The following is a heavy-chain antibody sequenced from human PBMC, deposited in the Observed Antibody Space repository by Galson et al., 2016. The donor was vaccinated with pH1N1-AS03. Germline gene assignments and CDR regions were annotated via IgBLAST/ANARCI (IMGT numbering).Heavy chain of an antibody. CDR1: GFTFRTYG. CDR2: ISSSSSYI. D-gene: IGHD6-19*01. Sequence: SLRLSCAASGFTFRTYGMNWVRQAPGKELEWVSSISSSSSYIYYADSVKGRFTISRDNARNSLYLQMNSLRAEDTAVYYCARRSAAVSGTGCVDVWGQGTTVTVSS. CDR3: ARRSAAVSGTGCVDV. V-gene: IGHV3-21*01. J-gene: IGHJ6*02.